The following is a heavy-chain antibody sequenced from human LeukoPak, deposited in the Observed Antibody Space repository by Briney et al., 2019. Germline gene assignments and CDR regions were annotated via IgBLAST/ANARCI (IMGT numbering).Heavy chain of an antibody. CDR3: AKSGESSGWYWDFDY. CDR1: GYTFSSYG. V-gene: IGHV3-30*18. CDR2: ISYDGSNK. J-gene: IGHJ4*02. Sequence: VRSLRLSCAASGYTFSSYGMHWVRQAPGKGLEWVAVISYDGSNKYYAASVKGRFTISRDNSKNTLYLQMNSLRAEDTAVYYCAKSGESSGWYWDFDYWGQGTLVTVSS. D-gene: IGHD6-19*01.